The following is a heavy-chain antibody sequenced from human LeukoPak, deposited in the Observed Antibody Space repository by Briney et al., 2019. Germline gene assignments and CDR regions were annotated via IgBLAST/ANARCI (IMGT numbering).Heavy chain of an antibody. J-gene: IGHJ4*02. CDR2: IYYSGST. D-gene: IGHD4-17*01. Sequence: KPSETLSLTCTVSGGSISSSSYYWGWIRQPPGKGLEWIGSIYYSGSTYYNPSLKSRVTISVDTSKNQFSLKLSSVTAADTAVYYCARMTTVTLWGQGTLVTVSS. CDR1: GGSISSSSYY. CDR3: ARMTTVTL. V-gene: IGHV4-39*07.